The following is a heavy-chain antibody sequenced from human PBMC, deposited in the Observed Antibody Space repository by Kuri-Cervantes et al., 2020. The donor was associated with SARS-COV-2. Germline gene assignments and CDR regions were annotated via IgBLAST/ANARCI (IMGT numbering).Heavy chain of an antibody. Sequence: GGSLRLSCEASGFTFSTYWMNWVRQAPGKGLEWVANINQDYSEKYYVDSVKGRFTISRDNAKNSLFLQMNSLRAEDTAVYYCARGLAVEYYFDYWGQGTLVTVSS. CDR2: INQDYSEK. D-gene: IGHD6-19*01. CDR1: GFTFSTYW. V-gene: IGHV3-7*01. J-gene: IGHJ4*02. CDR3: ARGLAVEYYFDY.